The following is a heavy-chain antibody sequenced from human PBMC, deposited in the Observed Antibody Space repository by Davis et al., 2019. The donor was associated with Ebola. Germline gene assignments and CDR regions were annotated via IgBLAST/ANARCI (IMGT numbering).Heavy chain of an antibody. J-gene: IGHJ4*02. Sequence: GESLKISCAASGFTFSSYGMHWVRQAPGKGLEWVAFISYDGSNKYYADSVKGRFTISRDNSKNTLYLQMNSLRAEDTAVYYCAKDRIAILGYWGQGTLVTVSS. D-gene: IGHD6-13*01. V-gene: IGHV3-30*18. CDR2: ISYDGSNK. CDR3: AKDRIAILGY. CDR1: GFTFSSYG.